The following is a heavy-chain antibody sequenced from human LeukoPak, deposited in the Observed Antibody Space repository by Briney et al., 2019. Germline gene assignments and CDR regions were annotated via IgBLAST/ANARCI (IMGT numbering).Heavy chain of an antibody. CDR2: MNPNSGNT. D-gene: IGHD3-22*01. V-gene: IGHV1-8*01. CDR3: ARGASSYYDSSDYFDY. CDR1: GYTFTSYD. J-gene: IGHJ4*02. Sequence: AASVKVSCKASGYTFTSYDINWVRQATGQGLEWMGWMNPNSGNTGYAQKFQGRVTMTTDTSTSTAYMELRSLRSDDTAVYYCARGASSYYDSSDYFDYWGQGTLVTVSS.